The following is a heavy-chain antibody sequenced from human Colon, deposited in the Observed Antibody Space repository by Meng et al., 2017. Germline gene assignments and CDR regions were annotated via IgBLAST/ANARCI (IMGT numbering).Heavy chain of an antibody. CDR3: ARRTTGWILDP. CDR1: GGSPSASDDY. J-gene: IGHJ5*02. CDR2: IHYGGST. V-gene: IGHV4-39*01. D-gene: IGHD6-19*01. Sequence: QLQLQESGPGLVKPSETLSLACTVSGGSPSASDDYWGWIRQPPGKGLEWIGSIHYGGSTFYQPSLRSRVTVSVDTSNNQFSLILSSVTAADTAVYYCARRTTGWILDPWGQGTLVTVSS.